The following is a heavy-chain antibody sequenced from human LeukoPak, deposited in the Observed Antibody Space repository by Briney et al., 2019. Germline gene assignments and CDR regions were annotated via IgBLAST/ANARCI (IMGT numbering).Heavy chain of an antibody. Sequence: AVKVSCLASRGSFSSSILSWVRQAPGQGPEWVGGILPILGSATYAQKFQGRVTITTDESTNTAYMELRSLRSDDTAVFYCATGVRAIPIYSWGQGTLVTVSS. D-gene: IGHD2-21*01. CDR1: RGSFSSSI. CDR3: ATGVRAIPIYS. J-gene: IGHJ5*02. V-gene: IGHV1-69*16. CDR2: ILPILGSA.